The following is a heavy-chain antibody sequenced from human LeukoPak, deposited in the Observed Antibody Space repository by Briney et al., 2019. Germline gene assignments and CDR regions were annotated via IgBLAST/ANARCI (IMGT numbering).Heavy chain of an antibody. V-gene: IGHV3-74*01. CDR3: VRGAGGPRNYVLDY. CDR1: GNYW. D-gene: IGHD3-10*02. J-gene: IGHJ4*02. CDR2: LNSNGTTI. Sequence: GGSLRLSCAASGNYWMHWVRQAPGMGLVWVSRLNSNGTTINYADSVKGRFTISRDNAKNTVYLQMSGLRDDDTALYFCVRGAGGPRNYVLDYWGQGALVSVSS.